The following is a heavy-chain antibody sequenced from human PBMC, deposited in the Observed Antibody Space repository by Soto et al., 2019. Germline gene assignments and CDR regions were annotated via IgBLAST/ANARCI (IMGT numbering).Heavy chain of an antibody. J-gene: IGHJ6*02. CDR1: GGSVSSGSYY. D-gene: IGHD2-2*01. CDR2: IYYSGST. V-gene: IGHV4-61*01. CDR3: ARENIVVVPAAINYYYYGMDV. Sequence: PSETLSLTCTVSGGSVSSGSYYWSWIRQPPGRGLEWIGYIYYSGSTNYNPSLKSRVTISVETSKNQLSLKLSSVTAADTAVHYCARENIVVVPAAINYYYYGMDVWGQGTTVTVSS.